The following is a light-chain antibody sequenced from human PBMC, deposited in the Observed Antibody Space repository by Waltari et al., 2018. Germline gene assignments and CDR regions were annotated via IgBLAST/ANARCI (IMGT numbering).Light chain of an antibody. CDR3: QEFNIWPPWT. CDR1: QNIVTN. V-gene: IGKV3-15*01. Sequence: IVMTQSPAILSVYPGERVTLSCRARQNIVTNLAWYQQKAGQPPRLLIYAGSTRASGTPVRFSGSGSRTEFTLTISSLQSEDAAVYYCQEFNIWPPWTFGQGTKVEI. CDR2: AGS. J-gene: IGKJ1*01.